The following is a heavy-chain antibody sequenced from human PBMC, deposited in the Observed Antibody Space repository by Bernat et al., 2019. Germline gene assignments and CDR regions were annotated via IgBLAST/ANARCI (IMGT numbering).Heavy chain of an antibody. V-gene: IGHV1-46*01. CDR3: ARGRDRHKGAQWLVRRSFDY. CDR2: INPSGGST. J-gene: IGHJ4*02. Sequence: QVQLVQSGAEVKKPGASVKVSCKASGYTFTSYYMHWVRQAPGQGLEWMGIINPSGGSTSYAQKFQGRVTMTRDPSTSTVYMELSSLRSEDTAVYYCARGRDRHKGAQWLVRRSFDYWGQGTLVTVSS. D-gene: IGHD6-19*01. CDR1: GYTFTSYY.